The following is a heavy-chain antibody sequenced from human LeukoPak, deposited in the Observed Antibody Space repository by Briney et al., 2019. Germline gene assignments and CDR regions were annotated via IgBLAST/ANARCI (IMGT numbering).Heavy chain of an antibody. CDR1: GFTFSSYE. Sequence: GGSLRLSCAASGFTFSSYEMNWVRQAPGKGLEWVSYISGSTTDIYYADSVKGRFTISRDNSKNTLYLQMNSLRAEDTAVYYCAKDPRRYSRTGGYFDYWGQGTLVTVSS. CDR2: ISGSTTDI. CDR3: AKDPRRYSRTGGYFDY. V-gene: IGHV3-21*01. J-gene: IGHJ4*02. D-gene: IGHD6-13*01.